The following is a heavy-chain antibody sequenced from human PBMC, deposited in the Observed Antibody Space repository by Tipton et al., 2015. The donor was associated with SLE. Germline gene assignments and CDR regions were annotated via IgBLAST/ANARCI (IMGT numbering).Heavy chain of an antibody. CDR2: VSSSGYTI. Sequence: SLRLSCVGSGFSFNSYPMIWVRQAPGKGLESISYVSSSGYTIHYADSVRGRFTTRRDNAKNSLCLQMNSLRAEDTAVYYCARAGGYSYGFDYWGQGIQVTVSS. J-gene: IGHJ4*02. V-gene: IGHV3-48*01. CDR1: GFSFNSYP. D-gene: IGHD5-18*01. CDR3: ARAGGYSYGFDY.